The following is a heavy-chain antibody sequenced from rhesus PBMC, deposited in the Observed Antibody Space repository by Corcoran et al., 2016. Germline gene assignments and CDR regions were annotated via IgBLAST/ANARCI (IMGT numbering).Heavy chain of an antibody. CDR2: IYGRSGST. CDR1: GGSISGGYD. CDR3: ARLGRVVRGVYFDY. D-gene: IGHD6-13*01. V-gene: IGHV4-76*01. Sequence: QVQLQESGPGLVKPSETLSLTCAVSGGSISGGYDWSWIRQPPGKGLEWIGDIYGRSGSTNHNPSLKSRVTSSKDTSKNQFSLKLSSVTAADTAVYYCARLGRVVRGVYFDYWGQGVLVTVSS. J-gene: IGHJ4*01.